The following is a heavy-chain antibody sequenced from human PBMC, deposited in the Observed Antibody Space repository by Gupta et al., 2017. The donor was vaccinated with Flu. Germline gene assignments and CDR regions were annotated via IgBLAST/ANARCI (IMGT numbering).Heavy chain of an antibody. Sequence: WMGRINTNTGNPTYAQGFTGRFVFSLDTSVTTAYLQISSLKAEDTAVYYCARDGPYCSGGTCLHYYYYYMDVWGKGTTVTVSS. V-gene: IGHV7-4-1*02. J-gene: IGHJ6*03. CDR3: ARDGPYCSGGTCLHYYYYYMDV. D-gene: IGHD2-15*01. CDR2: INTNTGNP.